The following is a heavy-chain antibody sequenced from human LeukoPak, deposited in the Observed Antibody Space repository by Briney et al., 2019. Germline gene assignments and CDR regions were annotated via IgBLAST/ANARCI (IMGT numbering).Heavy chain of an antibody. CDR1: GYTFTSYY. CDR2: INPTGGNT. Sequence: ASVKVSCKASGYTFTSYYMHWVRQAPGQGLEWMGLINPTGGNTGYAQKFQGRVTMTRNTSISTAYMELSSLRSEDTAVYYCARAGGYCGRISCPYYFDYWGQGSLVAVSS. D-gene: IGHD2-15*01. CDR3: ARAGGYCGRISCPYYFDY. J-gene: IGHJ4*02. V-gene: IGHV1-46*01.